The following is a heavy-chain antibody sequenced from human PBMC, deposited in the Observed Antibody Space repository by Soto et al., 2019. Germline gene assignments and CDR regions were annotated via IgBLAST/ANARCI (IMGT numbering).Heavy chain of an antibody. CDR1: GYTFSSYF. V-gene: IGHV1-18*01. J-gene: IGHJ4*02. CDR3: ARDLAPVDS. CDR2: ISAYNGKT. Sequence: QVQLVQSGAEVKKPGASVKVSCKASGYTFSSYFITGVRKAPGQGLEWMGWISAYNGKTTYSQNLQGRVTMTTDTDTRTAYLGLRSLRSVGTVVFNCARDLAPVDSWGQGTLVTVSS.